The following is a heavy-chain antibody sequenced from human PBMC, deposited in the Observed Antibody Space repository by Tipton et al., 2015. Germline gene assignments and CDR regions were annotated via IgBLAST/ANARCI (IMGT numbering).Heavy chain of an antibody. Sequence: TLSLTCTVSGGSIRTYYWVWVRQPPGRGLESLGHIYHSGRTNYNPSLRSRLTMSVDSSKNQFSLRPSSATAADTAVYYCARLTGDYYDSATYDPTYVDYWGQGILVTVSS. D-gene: IGHD3-22*01. J-gene: IGHJ4*02. CDR2: IYHSGRT. CDR1: GGSIRTYY. V-gene: IGHV4-59*01. CDR3: ARLTGDYYDSATYDPTYVDY.